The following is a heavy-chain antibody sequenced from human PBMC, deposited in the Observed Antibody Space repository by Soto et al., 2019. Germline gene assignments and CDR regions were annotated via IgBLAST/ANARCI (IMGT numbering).Heavy chain of an antibody. CDR2: IGTAGDT. CDR3: ARLLVVGATRWFDP. Sequence: LRLSCAASGFTFSSYDMHWVRQATGKGLEWVSAIGTAGDTYYPGSVKGRFTISRENAKNSLYLQMNSLRAEDTAVYYCARLLVVGATRWFDPWGQGTLVTVSS. D-gene: IGHD1-26*01. J-gene: IGHJ5*02. CDR1: GFTFSSYD. V-gene: IGHV3-13*01.